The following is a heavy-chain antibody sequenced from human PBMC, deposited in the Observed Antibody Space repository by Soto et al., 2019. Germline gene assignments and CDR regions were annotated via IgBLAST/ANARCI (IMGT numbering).Heavy chain of an antibody. CDR2: INAGNGNT. CDR1: GYTFTSYA. CDR3: ARALGLYTWNDP. V-gene: IGHV1-3*01. Sequence: QVQLVQSGAEVKKPGASVKVSCKASGYTFTSYAMHWVRQAPGQRLEWMGWINAGNGNTKYSQKFQGRVTITRDTSASTAYMELSSLRSEDTAVYYCARALGLYTWNDPWGQGTLVTVSS. J-gene: IGHJ5*02.